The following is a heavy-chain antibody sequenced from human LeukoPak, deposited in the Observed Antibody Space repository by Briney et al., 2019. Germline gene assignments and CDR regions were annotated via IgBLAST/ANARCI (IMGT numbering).Heavy chain of an antibody. D-gene: IGHD3-10*01. Sequence: ASVKVSCKASGGTFSSYAISWVRQAPGQGLEWMGRIIPIFGTANYAQKFQGRVTITADKSTSTAYMELSSLRSEDTAVYYCALYYGSIKYFDYWGQGTLVTVSS. J-gene: IGHJ4*02. V-gene: IGHV1-69*06. CDR1: GGTFSSYA. CDR3: ALYYGSIKYFDY. CDR2: IIPIFGTA.